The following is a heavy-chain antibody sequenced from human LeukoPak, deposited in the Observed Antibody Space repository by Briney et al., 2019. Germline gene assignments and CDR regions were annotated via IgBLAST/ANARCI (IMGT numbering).Heavy chain of an antibody. CDR1: GYTFTSYY. CDR2: INPSGGST. CDR3: ARDQLAYCGGGCHNNWFDP. V-gene: IGHV1-46*01. J-gene: IGHJ5*02. Sequence: GASVKVSCKASGYTFTSYYMHWVRQAPGQGLEWMGIINPSGGSTSYAQKFQGRVAMTRDTSTSTVYMELSSLRSEDTAVYYCARDQLAYCGGGCHNNWFDPWGQGTLVTVSS. D-gene: IGHD2-21*02.